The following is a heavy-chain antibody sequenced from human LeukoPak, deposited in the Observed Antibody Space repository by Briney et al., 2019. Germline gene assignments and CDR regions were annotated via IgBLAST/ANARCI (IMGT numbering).Heavy chain of an antibody. Sequence: SETLSLTCTVSGGSISSTSYYWGWIRQPPGKGLEWIGSIYYSGSTYYNPSLKSRVTISVDTSKNQFSLKLSSVTAADTAVYYCASSPPIFGEVVVPAARRAPYYFDYWGQGTLVTVSS. J-gene: IGHJ4*02. CDR2: IYYSGST. D-gene: IGHD2-2*01. CDR3: ASSPPIFGEVVVPAARRAPYYFDY. V-gene: IGHV4-39*07. CDR1: GGSISSTSYY.